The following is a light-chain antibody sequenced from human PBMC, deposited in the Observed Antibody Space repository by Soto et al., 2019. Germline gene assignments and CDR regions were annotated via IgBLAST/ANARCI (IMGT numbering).Light chain of an antibody. CDR1: QSVSGN. Sequence: EIVMTQSPAPLSVSPGERATLSCRASQSVSGNLAWSQQKPGQAPRLLIYGASTRATGIPARFSGSGSGTDFTLTISSLQSEDFAVYYCQQYNNWPPTFGQGTRLEIK. CDR2: GAS. CDR3: QQYNNWPPT. J-gene: IGKJ5*01. V-gene: IGKV3-15*01.